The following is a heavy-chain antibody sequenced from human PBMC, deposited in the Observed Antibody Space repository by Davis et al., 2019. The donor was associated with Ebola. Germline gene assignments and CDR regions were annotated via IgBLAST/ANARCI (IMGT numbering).Heavy chain of an antibody. V-gene: IGHV3-11*01. CDR1: GFTFSDYL. D-gene: IGHD3-3*01. CDR2: ISNSGLTI. Sequence: GESLKISCETSGFTFSDYLMTWFPQAPGKGPEWIASISNSGLTIEYAASSKGRFTISRVNAENTLYLQMNSLRAEDTAVYYCAKDYDFWSGYYLFDYWGQGTLVTVSS. CDR3: AKDYDFWSGYYLFDY. J-gene: IGHJ4*02.